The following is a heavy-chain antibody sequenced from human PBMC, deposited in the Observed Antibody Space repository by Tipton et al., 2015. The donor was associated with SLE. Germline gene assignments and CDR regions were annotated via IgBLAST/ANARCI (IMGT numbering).Heavy chain of an antibody. J-gene: IGHJ4*02. D-gene: IGHD3-22*01. CDR3: ARDYSYYDSSGPGEFDY. CDR2: IYYSGST. CDR1: GGSISSHY. V-gene: IGHV4-59*11. Sequence: TLSLTCTVSGGSISSHYWSWIRQPPGKGLEWIGYIYYSGSTNYNPSLKSRVTISVDTSKNQFSLKLSSVTAADTAVYYCARDYSYYDSSGPGEFDYWGQGTLVTVSS.